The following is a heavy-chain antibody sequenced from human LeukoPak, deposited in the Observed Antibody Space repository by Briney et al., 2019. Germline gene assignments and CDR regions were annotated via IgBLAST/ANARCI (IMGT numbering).Heavy chain of an antibody. V-gene: IGHV4-59*01. CDR2: IYYSGST. CDR3: ARGDSSVWYYFDY. D-gene: IGHD6-19*01. J-gene: IGHJ4*02. Sequence: SETLSLTCTVSGGSISSYYWSWIRQPPGKGPEWIGYIYYSGSTNCNPSLKSRLTISVDTSKNQFSLKLSSVTAADTAVYYCARGDSSVWYYFDYWGQGTLVTVSS. CDR1: GGSISSYY.